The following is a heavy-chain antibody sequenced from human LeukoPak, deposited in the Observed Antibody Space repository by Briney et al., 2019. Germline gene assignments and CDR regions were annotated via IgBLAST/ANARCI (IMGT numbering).Heavy chain of an antibody. Sequence: SQTLSLTCTVSGGPISSGSYYWSWIRQPAGKGLEWIGRIYTSGSTDYNPSLKSRVTISVDTSKNQFSLKLSSVTAADTAVYYCARAAGWSAPNWFDPWGQGTLVTVSS. CDR2: IYTSGST. CDR3: ARAAGWSAPNWFDP. D-gene: IGHD2-15*01. CDR1: GGPISSGSYY. J-gene: IGHJ5*02. V-gene: IGHV4-61*02.